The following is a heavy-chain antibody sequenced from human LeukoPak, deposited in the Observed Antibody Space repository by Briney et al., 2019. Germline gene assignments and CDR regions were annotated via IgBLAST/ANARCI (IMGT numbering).Heavy chain of an antibody. CDR1: GGSISSGSYY. V-gene: IGHV4-61*02. CDR2: IYTSGST. J-gene: IGHJ4*02. D-gene: IGHD3-22*01. CDR3: AASYYYDSSGIDY. Sequence: SQTLTLTXTVSGGSISSGSYYWSWIRQPAGKGLEWIGRIYTSGSTNYNPSLKSRVTISVDTSKNQFSLKLSSVTAADTAVYYCAASYYYDSSGIDYWGQGTLVTVSS.